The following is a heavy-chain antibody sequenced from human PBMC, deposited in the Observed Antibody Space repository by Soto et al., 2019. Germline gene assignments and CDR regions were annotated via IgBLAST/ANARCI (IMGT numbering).Heavy chain of an antibody. CDR1: GDSVSSKCAI. CDR2: TYYRSKWYN. CDR3: ARDGSGFLWYSAL. Sequence: SQTRTLTCGISGDSVSSKCAICGWIKQSPSRGLEWLGRTYYRSKWYNDYAVSVKGRIVINSDTSKNQFSLQLNSVTPEDTAVYYCARDGSGFLWYSALWGRGTPVTVS. V-gene: IGHV6-1*01. D-gene: IGHD5-12*01. J-gene: IGHJ2*01.